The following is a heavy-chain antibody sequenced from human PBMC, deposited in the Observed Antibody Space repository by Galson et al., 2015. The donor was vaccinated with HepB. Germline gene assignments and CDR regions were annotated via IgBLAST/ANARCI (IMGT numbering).Heavy chain of an antibody. D-gene: IGHD6-6*01. CDR1: GYTFTSYG. CDR3: ASHHPRGQLGYYYYYMDV. V-gene: IGHV1-18*01. J-gene: IGHJ6*03. Sequence: SVKVSCKASGYTFTSYGISWVRQAPGQGLEWMGWISAYNGNTNYAQKLQGRVTMTTDTSTSTAYMELRSLRSDDTAVYYCASHHPRGQLGYYYYYMDVWGKGTTVTVSS. CDR2: ISAYNGNT.